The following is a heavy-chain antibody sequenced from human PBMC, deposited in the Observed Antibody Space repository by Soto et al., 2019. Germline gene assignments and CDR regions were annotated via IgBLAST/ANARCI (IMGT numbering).Heavy chain of an antibody. D-gene: IGHD2-2*01. CDR3: ARDFGHDFVVPAAMRYYYYYGMDV. CDR2: ISSSSSYI. V-gene: IGHV3-21*01. Sequence: GGSLRLSCAASGFTFSSYSMNWVRQAPGKGLEWVSSISSSSSYIYYADSVKGRFTISRDNAKNSLYLQMNSLRAEDTAVYYCARDFGHDFVVPAAMRYYYYYGMDVWGQGTTVTVSS. J-gene: IGHJ6*02. CDR1: GFTFSSYS.